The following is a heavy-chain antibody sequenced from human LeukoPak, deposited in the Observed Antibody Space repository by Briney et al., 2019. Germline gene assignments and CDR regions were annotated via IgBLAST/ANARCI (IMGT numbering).Heavy chain of an antibody. CDR2: ISSNGDTI. D-gene: IGHD2-2*02. V-gene: IGHV3-11*04. J-gene: IGHJ3*02. CDR3: ARDAYCTSTSCYTFGAFDI. Sequence: PGGSLRLSCAASGFTFSDYYMSWIRQAPGKGLEWVSYISSNGDTIYYADSVKGRFTIPRDNAKNSLFLQMNSLRAEDTAVYYCARDAYCTSTSCYTFGAFDIWGQGTMVTVSS. CDR1: GFTFSDYY.